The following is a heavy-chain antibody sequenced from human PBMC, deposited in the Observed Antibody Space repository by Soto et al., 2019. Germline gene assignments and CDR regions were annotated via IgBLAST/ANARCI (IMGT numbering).Heavy chain of an antibody. J-gene: IGHJ4*02. V-gene: IGHV4-39*01. D-gene: IGHD1-20*01. CDR3: TMRYTWNDYYVDS. CDR2: SYYSGTS. Sequence: PSETLSLTCTVSGGSIRVQSYYWTWIRQTPGKGLEWVGSSYYSGTSYFNPALKGRVTISVDTSTNQFSLRLTSVTAADTAVYDGTMRYTWNDYYVDSWGKGTRVTVS. CDR1: GGSIRVQSYY.